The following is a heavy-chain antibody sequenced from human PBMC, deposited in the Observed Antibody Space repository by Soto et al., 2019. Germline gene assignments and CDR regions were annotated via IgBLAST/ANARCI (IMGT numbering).Heavy chain of an antibody. CDR1: GGSISSGDYY. CDR3: AKGYYDSSVYCFDAFDI. CDR2: IYYSGST. J-gene: IGHJ3*02. Sequence: PSETLCLTCTVSGGSISSGDYYWSWIRQPPGKGLEWIGYIYYSGSTYYNPSLKSRVTISVDTSKNQFSLKLSSVTAADTAVYYCAKGYYDSSVYCFDAFDIRGQGTMVTVSS. D-gene: IGHD3-22*01. V-gene: IGHV4-30-4*01.